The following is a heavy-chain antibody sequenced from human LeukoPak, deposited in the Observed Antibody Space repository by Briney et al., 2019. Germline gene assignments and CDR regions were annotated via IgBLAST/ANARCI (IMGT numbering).Heavy chain of an antibody. D-gene: IGHD3-10*01. J-gene: IGHJ4*02. CDR2: IWFDGSNK. Sequence: GGSLRLSCAASGFTFSVYGMHWVRQAPGKGLEWVAVIWFDGSNKYYEDSVKGRFTISRDNSKNTLYLQMNSLRADDTAVYYCARDVSPYCSGSYFYHWGQGTLVTVSS. V-gene: IGHV3-33*01. CDR1: GFTFSVYG. CDR3: ARDVSPYCSGSYFYH.